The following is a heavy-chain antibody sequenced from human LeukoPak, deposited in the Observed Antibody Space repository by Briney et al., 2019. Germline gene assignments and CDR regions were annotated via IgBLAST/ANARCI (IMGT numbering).Heavy chain of an antibody. CDR2: IYHSGST. CDR3: ARTTEAHSWRTRYYDYYMDV. D-gene: IGHD6-13*01. CDR1: GYSISSGYY. J-gene: IGHJ6*03. Sequence: PSETLSLTCTVSGYSISSGYYWGWIRQPPGKGLEWIGSIYHSGSTNYNPSLKSRVTISVDTSKNQFSLKLSSVTAADTAVYYCARTTEAHSWRTRYYDYYMDVWGKGTTVTVSS. V-gene: IGHV4-38-2*02.